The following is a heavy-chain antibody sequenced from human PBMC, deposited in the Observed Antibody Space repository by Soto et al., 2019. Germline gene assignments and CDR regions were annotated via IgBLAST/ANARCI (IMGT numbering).Heavy chain of an antibody. V-gene: IGHV3-23*01. Sequence: EVQLLESGGGLVQPGGSVRLSCAASGFTFSSYAMSWVRQAPGKGLEWVSAISGSGGSTYYADSVKGRFTISRDNSKNTLYLQMNSLRAEDMAVYYCAKEIAPGYYFDYWGQGTLVTVSS. J-gene: IGHJ4*02. CDR3: AKEIAPGYYFDY. D-gene: IGHD1-1*01. CDR1: GFTFSSYA. CDR2: ISGSGGST.